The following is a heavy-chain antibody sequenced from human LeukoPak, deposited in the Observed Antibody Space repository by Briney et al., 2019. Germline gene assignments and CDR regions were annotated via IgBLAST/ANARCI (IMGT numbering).Heavy chain of an antibody. D-gene: IGHD5-12*01. CDR2: FHVGGAT. CDR1: GFSVTNNY. J-gene: IGHJ4*02. CDR3: PKPDMVATIGSFDY. V-gene: IGHV3-53*01. Sequence: GGSLRLSCAVSGFSVTNNYMSWDRQAPGKGLEWVSVFHVGGATYYSDSVKGRFTISRENSENTLYLQMKSLRAEDTAVYYCPKPDMVATIGSFDYWGQGTLVTVAS.